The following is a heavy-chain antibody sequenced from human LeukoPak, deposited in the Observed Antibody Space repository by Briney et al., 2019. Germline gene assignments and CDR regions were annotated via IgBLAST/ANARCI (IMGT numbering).Heavy chain of an antibody. CDR2: IDSGGST. CDR1: GFTVSSNY. CDR3: ARGEYGSGSYHIDY. D-gene: IGHD3-10*01. J-gene: IGHJ4*02. V-gene: IGHV3-66*01. Sequence: GGSLRLSCAASGFTVSSNYMSWVRQAPGKGLEWVSLIDSGGSTYYADSVKGRFTISRDNAKNSLYLQMNSLRAEDTAVYYCARGEYGSGSYHIDYWGQGTLVTVSS.